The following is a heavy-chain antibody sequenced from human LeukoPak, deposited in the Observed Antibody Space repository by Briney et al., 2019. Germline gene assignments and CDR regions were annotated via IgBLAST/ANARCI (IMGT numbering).Heavy chain of an antibody. CDR2: INHSGST. V-gene: IGHV4-34*01. CDR3: ARGVIAGATGIDY. D-gene: IGHD1-26*01. CDR1: GGSFSGYY. Sequence: PSETLSLTCAVYGGSFSGYYWSWIRQPPVKGLEWIGEINHSGSTNYNPSLKSRVTISVDTSKNQFSLKLSFVTAADTAVYYCARGVIAGATGIDYWGQGTLVTVSS. J-gene: IGHJ4*02.